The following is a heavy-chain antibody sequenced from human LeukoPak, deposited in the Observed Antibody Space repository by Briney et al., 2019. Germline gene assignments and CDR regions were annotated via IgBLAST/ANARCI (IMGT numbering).Heavy chain of an antibody. CDR3: ARGPKGGSGWFRSQNWFDP. CDR1: GGSISSYY. D-gene: IGHD6-19*01. V-gene: IGHV4-59*01. Sequence: SETLSLTCSVSGGSISSYYWSWIRQPPGKALEWIGYIYYSGSTNYNPSLKSRVTISVDTSKNQFSLKLSSVTAADTAVYYCARGPKGGSGWFRSQNWFDPWGQGTLVTVSS. J-gene: IGHJ5*02. CDR2: IYYSGST.